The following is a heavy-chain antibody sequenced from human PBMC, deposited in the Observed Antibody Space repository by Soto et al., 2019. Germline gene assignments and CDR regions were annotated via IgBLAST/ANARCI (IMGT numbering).Heavy chain of an antibody. CDR1: GYTFTSYD. D-gene: IGHD1-20*01. Sequence: GASVKVSCKASGYTFTSYDINWVRQATGQGLEWMGWMNPNSGNTGYAQKFQGRVTMTRNTSISTAYMELSSLRSEDTAVYYCARGYKSRRFDKYMDVWGKGTTITVSS. V-gene: IGHV1-8*01. CDR3: ARGYKSRRFDKYMDV. J-gene: IGHJ6*03. CDR2: MNPNSGNT.